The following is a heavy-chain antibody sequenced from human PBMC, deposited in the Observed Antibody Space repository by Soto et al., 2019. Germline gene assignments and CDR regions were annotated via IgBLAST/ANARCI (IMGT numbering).Heavy chain of an antibody. CDR1: GFTFSSYW. Sequence: EVLLVESGGGLVQPGGSLRLSCAASGFTFSSYWMHWVRQAPGKGLVWVSRVNSDVSSTNYADSVKGRFTISRDNAKDTLYLQMNSLRAEDTAVYYCAREGNYGNHHDGFDIWGQGTMVTVSS. J-gene: IGHJ3*02. D-gene: IGHD1-7*01. CDR3: AREGNYGNHHDGFDI. CDR2: VNSDVSST. V-gene: IGHV3-74*01.